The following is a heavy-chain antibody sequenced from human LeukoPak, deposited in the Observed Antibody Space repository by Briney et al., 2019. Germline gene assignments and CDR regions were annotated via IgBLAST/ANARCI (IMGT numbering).Heavy chain of an antibody. D-gene: IGHD6-6*01. V-gene: IGHV1-8*01. Sequence: GASVKVSCKASGYTFTSYDINWVRQATGQGLEWMGWMNPNSGNTGYAQKFQGRVTMTRNTSISTAYMELSSLRSEDTAVYYCARFRGSSYYYYGMDVWGQGTTVTVSS. CDR1: GYTFTSYD. CDR2: MNPNSGNT. CDR3: ARFRGSSYYYYGMDV. J-gene: IGHJ6*02.